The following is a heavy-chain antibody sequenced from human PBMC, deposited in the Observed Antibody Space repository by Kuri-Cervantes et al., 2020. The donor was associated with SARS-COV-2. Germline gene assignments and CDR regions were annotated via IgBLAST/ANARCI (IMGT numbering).Heavy chain of an antibody. CDR2: INHSGST. V-gene: IGHV4-34*01. CDR3: ARDNVLFSGSGFDL. CDR1: GGSFSGYY. J-gene: IGHJ4*02. Sequence: SQTLSLTCAVYGGSFSGYYWSWIRQPPGKGLEWIGEINHSGSTNYDPSLKSRVTISVDTSKNQLSLKLSSVTAADTAVYYCARDNVLFSGSGFDLWGQGSLVTVSS. D-gene: IGHD1-26*01.